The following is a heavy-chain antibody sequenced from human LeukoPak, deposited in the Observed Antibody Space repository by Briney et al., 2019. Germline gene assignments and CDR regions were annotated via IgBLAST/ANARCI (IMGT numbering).Heavy chain of an antibody. CDR3: ATDMVRGANDY. V-gene: IGHV4-34*01. CDR1: GGSFSGYY. Sequence: PSETLSLTCAVYGGSFSGYYWGWICQRPAEGLEWIGEINQSGSTNYNPSLKSRVTISVDASKNQFSLKLSSVTAADAAVYYCATDMVRGANDYWGQGTLVTVCS. CDR2: INQSGST. J-gene: IGHJ4*02. D-gene: IGHD3-10*01.